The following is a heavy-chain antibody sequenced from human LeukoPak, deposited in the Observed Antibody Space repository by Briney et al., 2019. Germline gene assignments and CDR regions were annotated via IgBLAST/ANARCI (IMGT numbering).Heavy chain of an antibody. CDR2: IYTSGST. Sequence: SETLSLTCTVSGYSISSGYYWGWIRQPAGKGLEWIGRIYTSGSTTYNSSLKSRVTISLDTSKNHFSLRLSSVTAADTAVYYCARDRPNVDSSGYYSGHDAFDIWGQGTLVTVSS. V-gene: IGHV4-61*02. CDR3: ARDRPNVDSSGYYSGHDAFDI. CDR1: GYSISSGYY. J-gene: IGHJ3*02. D-gene: IGHD3-22*01.